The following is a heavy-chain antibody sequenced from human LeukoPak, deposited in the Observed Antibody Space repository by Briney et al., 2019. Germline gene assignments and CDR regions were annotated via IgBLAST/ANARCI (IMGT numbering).Heavy chain of an antibody. CDR3: ARDIGGVSDY. D-gene: IGHD3-16*01. J-gene: IGHJ4*02. Sequence: SETLSLTCTVSGGSISSSSYYWSWIRQPPGKGLEWIGYIYYSGSTNYNPSLKSRVTISVDTSKNQFSLKLSSVTAADTAVYYCARDIGGVSDYWGQGTLVTVSS. CDR2: IYYSGST. V-gene: IGHV4-61*01. CDR1: GGSISSSSYY.